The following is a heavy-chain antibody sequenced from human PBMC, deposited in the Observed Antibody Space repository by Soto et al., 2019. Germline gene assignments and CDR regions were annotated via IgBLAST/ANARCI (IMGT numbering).Heavy chain of an antibody. CDR3: ARPNSNDVRYFDY. CDR1: GGTFSSYA. Sequence: ASVKVSCKASGGTFSSYAISWVRQAPGQGLEWMGGIIPIFGTANYAQKFQGRVTITSDESTSTAYMELSSLRSEDTAVYYCARPNSNDVRYFDYWGQRTLVTVSS. V-gene: IGHV1-69*13. J-gene: IGHJ4*02. CDR2: IIPIFGTA. D-gene: IGHD4-4*01.